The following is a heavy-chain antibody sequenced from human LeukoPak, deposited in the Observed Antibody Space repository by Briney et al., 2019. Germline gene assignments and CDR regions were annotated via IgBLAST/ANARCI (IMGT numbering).Heavy chain of an antibody. D-gene: IGHD1-14*01. V-gene: IGHV3-23*01. CDR1: GFTFSSYA. CDR3: AKWYQALVAFDI. Sequence: GGSLRLSCAASGFTFSSYAMSWVRQAPGKGLEWVSAISGSGGSTYYADSVKGRFTISRDNSNNTLYLQMNSLRAEGTAVYYCAKWYQALVAFDIWGQGTMVTVSS. CDR2: ISGSGGST. J-gene: IGHJ3*02.